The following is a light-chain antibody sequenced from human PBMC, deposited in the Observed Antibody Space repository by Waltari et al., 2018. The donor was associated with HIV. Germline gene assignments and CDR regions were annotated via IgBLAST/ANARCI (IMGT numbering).Light chain of an antibody. CDR1: SLRSYY. CDR3: NDRDSSGNRVL. CDR2: GKN. J-gene: IGLJ2*01. V-gene: IGLV3-19*01. Sequence: SSELTQDPAVSVALGQTVTITCQGDSLRSYYASWYQQKPGQAPVLVLYGKNNRPSGTPDRFSGPSHGNTASVTSTGAQAEDEADEYCNDRDSSGNRVLFGGGTKLTVL.